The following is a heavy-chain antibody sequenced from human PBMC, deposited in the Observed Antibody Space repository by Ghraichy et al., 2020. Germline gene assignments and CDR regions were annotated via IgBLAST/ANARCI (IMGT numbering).Heavy chain of an antibody. Sequence: GESLNISCAASGFTFSSYGMHWVRQAPGKGLEWVAVISYDGSNKYYADSVKGRFTISRDNSKNTLYLQMNSLRAEDTAVYYCARDRDGLSYYFDYWGQGTLVTVSS. J-gene: IGHJ4*02. V-gene: IGHV3-30*03. CDR3: ARDRDGLSYYFDY. D-gene: IGHD5-24*01. CDR1: GFTFSSYG. CDR2: ISYDGSNK.